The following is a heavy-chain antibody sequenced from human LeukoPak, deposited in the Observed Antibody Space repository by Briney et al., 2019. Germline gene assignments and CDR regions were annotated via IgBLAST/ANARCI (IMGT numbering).Heavy chain of an antibody. CDR2: ISHDGGG. V-gene: IGHV3-30*04. J-gene: IGHJ4*02. Sequence: PGGSLRLSCAASGFTFSTYAMHWVRQTPDKGLEWVAVISHDGGGVYADSVKGRFTISGDNSENTLYLQMNSLRGEDTALYYCARLKTGTGRTAPIDYWGQGTLVTVSS. D-gene: IGHD1-1*01. CDR1: GFTFSTYA. CDR3: ARLKTGTGRTAPIDY.